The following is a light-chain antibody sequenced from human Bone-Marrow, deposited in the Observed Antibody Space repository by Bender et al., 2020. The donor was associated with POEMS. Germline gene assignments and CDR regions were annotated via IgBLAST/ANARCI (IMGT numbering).Light chain of an antibody. CDR3: SSWDDSLSGWV. CDR1: NSNIGSNV. J-gene: IGLJ3*02. CDR2: SNY. Sequence: QSVLTQPPSASGTPGQRVTISCSGSNSNIGSNVVNWYQHLPGSAPRLVVYSNYQRPSGVPARFSGSKSGTSASLAISDIQSEDEGDYYCSSWDDSLSGWVFGGGTKLTVL. V-gene: IGLV1-44*01.